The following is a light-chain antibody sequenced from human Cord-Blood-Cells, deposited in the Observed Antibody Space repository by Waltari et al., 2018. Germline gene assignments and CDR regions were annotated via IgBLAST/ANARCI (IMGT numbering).Light chain of an antibody. CDR3: QQYYSYPLT. CDR2: AAS. V-gene: IGKV1-8*01. Sequence: AIRMTQYQYSFSASTGHRVTLTCRASQGISSYLDWYQQKPEKAPKLLIYAASTLQSGVPSRFSGSGSGTDFTLTISCLQSEDFATYYCQQYYSYPLTFGGGTKVEIK. CDR1: QGISSY. J-gene: IGKJ4*01.